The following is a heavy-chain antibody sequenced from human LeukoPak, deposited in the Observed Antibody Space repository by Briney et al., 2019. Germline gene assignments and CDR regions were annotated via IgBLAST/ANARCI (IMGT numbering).Heavy chain of an antibody. CDR3: AREKTYDFWSGPLPAGLGGDYYYMDV. D-gene: IGHD3-3*01. V-gene: IGHV1-69*05. J-gene: IGHJ6*03. Sequence: SVKVSCKASGGTFSSYAISWVRQAPGQGLEWMGWIIRILGTANCAQKFQGRVTITTDESTSTAYMELSSLRSEATAVYSCAREKTYDFWSGPLPAGLGGDYYYMDVWGKGTTVTVSS. CDR2: IIRILGTA. CDR1: GGTFSSYA.